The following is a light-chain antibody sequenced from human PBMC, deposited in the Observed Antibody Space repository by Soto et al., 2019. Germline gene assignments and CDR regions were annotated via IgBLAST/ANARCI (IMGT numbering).Light chain of an antibody. CDR1: QSISSY. CDR3: QQANSFPIT. Sequence: DIHMTQSPASLSASVGYKVTITCRASQSISSYLNWYQQKPGKAPKLLIYAASSLQSGVPSRFSGSGSGTDFTLTISSLQPEDFATYYCQQANSFPITFGQGTRLEI. CDR2: AAS. V-gene: IGKV1-39*01. J-gene: IGKJ5*01.